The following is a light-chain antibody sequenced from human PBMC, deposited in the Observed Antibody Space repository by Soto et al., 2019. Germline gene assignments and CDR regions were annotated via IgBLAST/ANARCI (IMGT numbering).Light chain of an antibody. CDR1: SGDIGSYNR. Sequence: QSFLTEPASVSGSPGQSITISCTGTSGDIGSYNRVSWYQQHPGKAPKLIIYEVTDRPLGVSNRFSGSKSGNTASLTISGLQAEDEAEYYCSSYTNINTRACVFGTGTKVTV. J-gene: IGLJ1*01. V-gene: IGLV2-14*01. CDR3: SSYTNINTRACV. CDR2: EVT.